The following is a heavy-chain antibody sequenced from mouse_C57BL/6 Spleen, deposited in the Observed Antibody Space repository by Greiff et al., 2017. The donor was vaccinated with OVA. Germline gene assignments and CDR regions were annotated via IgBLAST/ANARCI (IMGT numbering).Heavy chain of an antibody. CDR2: INPNNSGT. CDR1: GYTFTDYY. Sequence: EVQLQQSGPELVKPGASVKISCKASGYTFTDYYMNWVKQSHGKSLEWIGDINPNNSGTSYNQKFKGKATLTVDKSSSTAYMELRSLTSEDSAVYYCARVYYYGSSYEFAYWGQGTLVTVSA. V-gene: IGHV1-26*01. CDR3: ARVYYYGSSYEFAY. J-gene: IGHJ3*01. D-gene: IGHD1-1*01.